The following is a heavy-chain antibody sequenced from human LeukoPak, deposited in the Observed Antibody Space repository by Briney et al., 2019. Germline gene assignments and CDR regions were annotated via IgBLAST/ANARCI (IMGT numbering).Heavy chain of an antibody. V-gene: IGHV3-21*01. CDR3: ARDQEYSSPLELDY. CDR1: GFTFSSYS. D-gene: IGHD6-6*01. Sequence: GGSLRLSCAASGFTFSSYSMNWVRQAPGKGLEWVSSISSSSSYIYYVDSVKGRFTISRDNAKNSLYLQMNSLRAEDTAVYYCARDQEYSSPLELDYWGQGTLVTVSS. CDR2: ISSSSSYI. J-gene: IGHJ4*02.